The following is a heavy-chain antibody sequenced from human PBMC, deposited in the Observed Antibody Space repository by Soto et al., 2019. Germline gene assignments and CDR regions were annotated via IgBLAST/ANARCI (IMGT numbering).Heavy chain of an antibody. D-gene: IGHD3-9*01. Sequence: SETLSLTCTVSGGSISSYYWSWIRQPPGKGLEWIGYIDYSGSTNYNPSLKSRVTISVDTSRNQFSLRLSSVTAADTAVYYCARDAAILTGDYYYGMDVWGQGTTVTVSS. V-gene: IGHV4-59*01. CDR3: ARDAAILTGDYYYGMDV. J-gene: IGHJ6*02. CDR1: GGSISSYY. CDR2: IDYSGST.